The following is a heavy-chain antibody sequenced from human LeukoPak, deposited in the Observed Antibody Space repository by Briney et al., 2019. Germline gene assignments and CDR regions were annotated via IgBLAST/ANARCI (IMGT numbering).Heavy chain of an antibody. D-gene: IGHD2-21*02. CDR3: ARSPPYCGGDCPFYYYYYMDV. V-gene: IGHV4-59*12. Sequence: SETLSLTCTVSGGSISSYYWSWIRQPPGKGLEWIGYIYYSGSTNYNPSLKSRVTISVDTSKNQFSLKLSSVTAADTAVYYCARSPPYCGGDCPFYYYYYMDVWGKGTTVTVSS. CDR2: IYYSGST. J-gene: IGHJ6*03. CDR1: GGSISSYY.